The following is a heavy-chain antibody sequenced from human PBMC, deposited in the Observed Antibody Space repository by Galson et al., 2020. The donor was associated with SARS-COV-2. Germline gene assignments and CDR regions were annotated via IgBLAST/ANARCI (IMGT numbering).Heavy chain of an antibody. CDR1: GGSFSGYY. CDR3: AKSNELVRFGQLLLSNYNYGFDV. CDR2: INPSGSP. D-gene: IGHD3-10*01. V-gene: IGHV4-34*01. J-gene: IGHJ6*02. Sequence: SETLSLTCAVYGGSFSGYYWTWIRQPPRKGLEWVGAINPSGSPNYNPSLKTRVTMSLDNSKNQFSLKLSSVTAADKGVYYCAKSNELVRFGQLLLSNYNYGFDVWGQVSTVTVYS.